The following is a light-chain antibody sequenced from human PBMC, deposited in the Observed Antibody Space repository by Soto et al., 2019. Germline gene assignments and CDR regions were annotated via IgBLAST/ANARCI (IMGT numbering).Light chain of an antibody. Sequence: DIHMNQSTSSLYASVVDIVTITCQASQDISNYLNWYQQKPGKAPKLLIYDASNLETGVPSRFSGSGSGTDFTFTISSLQPEDIATYYCQQYENLPPTFGQGTRLEIK. CDR2: DAS. CDR3: QQYENLPPT. V-gene: IGKV1-33*01. J-gene: IGKJ5*01. CDR1: QDISNY.